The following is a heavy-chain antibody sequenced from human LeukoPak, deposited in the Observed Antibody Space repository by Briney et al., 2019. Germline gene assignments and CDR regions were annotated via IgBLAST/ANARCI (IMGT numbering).Heavy chain of an antibody. CDR1: GGSISSGDYY. V-gene: IGHV4-30-4*01. J-gene: IGHJ3*02. D-gene: IGHD2-2*01. Sequence: PSQTLSLTCTVSGGSISSGDYYWSWIRQPPGTGLEWIGYIYYSGSTYYNPSLKSRVTISVDTSKNQFSLKLSSVTAADTAVYYCARVYCSSTSCSDAFDIWGQGTMVTVSS. CDR3: ARVYCSSTSCSDAFDI. CDR2: IYYSGST.